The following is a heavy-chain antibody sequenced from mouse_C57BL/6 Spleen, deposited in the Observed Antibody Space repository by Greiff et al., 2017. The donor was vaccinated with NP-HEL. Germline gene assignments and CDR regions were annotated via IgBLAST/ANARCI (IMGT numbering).Heavy chain of an antibody. CDR3: ARQGYYSNYDY. V-gene: IGHV5-6*01. D-gene: IGHD2-5*01. Sequence: EVKVVESGGDLVKPGGSLKLSCAASGFTFSSYGMSWVRQTPDKRLEWVATISSGGSYTYYPDSVKGRFTISRDNAKNTLYLQMSSLKSEDTAMYYCARQGYYSNYDYWGQGTSVTVSS. CDR1: GFTFSSYG. CDR2: ISSGGSYT. J-gene: IGHJ4*01.